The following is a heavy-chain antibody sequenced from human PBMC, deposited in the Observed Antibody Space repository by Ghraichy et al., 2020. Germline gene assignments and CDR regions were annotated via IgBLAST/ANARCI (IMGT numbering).Heavy chain of an antibody. CDR1: GFTFSNYW. Sequence: GGSLRLSCAASGFTFSNYWMSWVRQAPGKGLEWVANMNQAGSEKFYVDSLKGRFTISRENAKNSLNLEMNSLRAEDTAIYYCARDTWGYFDHWGQGTLVTVSS. CDR3: ARDTWGYFDH. J-gene: IGHJ4*02. CDR2: MNQAGSEK. V-gene: IGHV3-7*01. D-gene: IGHD3-16*01.